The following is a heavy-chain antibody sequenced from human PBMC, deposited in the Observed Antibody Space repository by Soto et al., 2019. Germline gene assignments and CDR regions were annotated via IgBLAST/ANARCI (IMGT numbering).Heavy chain of an antibody. CDR3: TRQTDAVQWLVVPTDYNFDY. Sequence: PGGSLRLSCAASGFTFGGSAMHWARQASGKGLEWVGHIRSKTNSYATAYAESVKGRFTISRDDSMNTAYLQMNSLKTEDTAVYFCTRQTDAVQWLVVPTDYNFDYWGQGTLVTV. D-gene: IGHD6-19*01. CDR2: IRSKTNSYAT. CDR1: GFTFGGSA. V-gene: IGHV3-73*01. J-gene: IGHJ4*02.